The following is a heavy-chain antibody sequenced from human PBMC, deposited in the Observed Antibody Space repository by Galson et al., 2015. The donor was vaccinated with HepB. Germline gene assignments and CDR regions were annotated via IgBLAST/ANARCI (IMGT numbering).Heavy chain of an antibody. D-gene: IGHD2-15*01. CDR2: ISAYNGNT. J-gene: IGHJ5*02. V-gene: IGHV1-18*04. Sequence: SVKVSCKASGYTFTSYGISWVRQAPGQGLEWMGGISAYNGNTNYAQKLQGRATMTTDTSTSTAYMELRSLRSDDTAVYYCARDHCSGGSCYLFPNWFDPWGQGTLVTVSS. CDR1: GYTFTSYG. CDR3: ARDHCSGGSCYLFPNWFDP.